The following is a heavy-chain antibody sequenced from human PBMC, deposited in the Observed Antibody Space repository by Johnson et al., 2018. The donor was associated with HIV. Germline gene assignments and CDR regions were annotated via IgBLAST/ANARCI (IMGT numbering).Heavy chain of an antibody. CDR2: ISSDASDK. Sequence: QVQLVESGGGVVQPGRSLRLSCAASGFTFSTYAIHWVRQSPGYGLEWVAVISSDASDKYYADSVKGRFTVSRDNSNQTLYLDMNSLRAEATACYFCARAYTYGAFYLRGQGTLVTVSS. V-gene: IGHV3-30*04. J-gene: IGHJ3*01. CDR1: GFTFSTYA. D-gene: IGHD3-16*01. CDR3: ARAYTYGAFYL.